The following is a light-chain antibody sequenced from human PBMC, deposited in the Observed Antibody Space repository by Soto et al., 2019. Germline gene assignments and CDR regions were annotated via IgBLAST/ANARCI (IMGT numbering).Light chain of an antibody. Sequence: IQMTHSPSTLSASVGETVTITCRASQTTNNWLAWYQHKPGKAPELLIYDVSTLESGVPSRFSGSGSGTEFTLTISSLQPDDFATYYCQQSRTFGQGTKVDIK. CDR2: DVS. J-gene: IGKJ2*01. V-gene: IGKV1-5*01. CDR3: QQSRT. CDR1: QTTNNW.